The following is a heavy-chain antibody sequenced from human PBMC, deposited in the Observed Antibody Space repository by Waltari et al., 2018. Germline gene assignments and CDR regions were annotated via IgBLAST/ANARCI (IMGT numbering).Heavy chain of an antibody. D-gene: IGHD3-3*01. V-gene: IGHV4-38-2*01. CDR1: GYSISSGYY. CDR3: ARQDRDFGVVKGWGMDV. CDR2: IYHSGGT. Sequence: QVQLQESGPGLVKPSETLSLTCAVSGYSISSGYYWGWIRQPPGKGLEWIGSIYHSGGTDYNPSLKSRGTISVDTSKNQFSLKLSSVTAADTAVYYCARQDRDFGVVKGWGMDVWGQGTTVTVSS. J-gene: IGHJ6*02.